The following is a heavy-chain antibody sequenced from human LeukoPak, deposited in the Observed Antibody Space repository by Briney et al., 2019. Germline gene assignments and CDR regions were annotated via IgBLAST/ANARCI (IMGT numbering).Heavy chain of an antibody. CDR2: IASNGGSE. V-gene: IGHV3-30*18. D-gene: IGHD6-13*01. CDR3: AKRGHYSINWYHYFDY. CDR1: AFTFTTNG. J-gene: IGHJ4*02. Sequence: GGSLRFSCAASAFTFTTNGLHWVPPAPGKGLEWVAAIASNGGSEYYADSVKGRFTISRDNSKNTLFLQMNSLRPDDTAVYYCAKRGHYSINWYHYFDYWGQGTLVTVSS.